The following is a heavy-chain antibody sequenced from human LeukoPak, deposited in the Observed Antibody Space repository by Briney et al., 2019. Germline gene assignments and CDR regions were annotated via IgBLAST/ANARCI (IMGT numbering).Heavy chain of an antibody. D-gene: IGHD2-2*01. CDR3: ARDPVVPATNYYYYYMDV. CDR1: GYTFTGYY. Sequence: ASVKVSCKASGYTFTGYYMHWVRQAPGQGLEWMGWINPNSGGTNYAQKFQGRVTMTRDTSIRTAYMELSRLISNDTAVYYCARDPVVPATNYYYYYMDVWGEGTTVTVSS. J-gene: IGHJ6*03. CDR2: INPNSGGT. V-gene: IGHV1-2*02.